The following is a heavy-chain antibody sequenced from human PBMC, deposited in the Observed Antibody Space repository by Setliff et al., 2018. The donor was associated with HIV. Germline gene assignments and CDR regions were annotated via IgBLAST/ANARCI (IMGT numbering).Heavy chain of an antibody. CDR1: GGTFRNFA. J-gene: IGHJ4*02. Sequence: SVKVSCKASGGTFRNFAINWVRQAPGQGLQWVGGIIPIFGTANFAQKLQGRVTITADESTTTAYMELSSLISEDTAIYYCATAHYSLKSEDTAVYYCTLYYDSSGYLADFDYWGQGTQVTVSS. D-gene: IGHD3-22*01. CDR2: IIPIFGTA. CDR3: ATAHYSLKSEDTAVYYCTLYYDSSGYLADFDY. V-gene: IGHV1-69*13.